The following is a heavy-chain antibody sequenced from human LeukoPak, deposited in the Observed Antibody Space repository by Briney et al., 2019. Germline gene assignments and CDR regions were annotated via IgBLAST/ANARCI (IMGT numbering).Heavy chain of an antibody. CDR3: ARGAPYYYYGMDV. CDR2: TRNKANSYTT. Sequence: GGSLRLSCAASGFTFSDHYMDWVRQAPGKGLEWVGRTRNKANSYTTEYAASVKGRFTISRDDSKNSLYLQMNSLKTEDTAVYYCARGAPYYYYGMDVWGQGTTVTVSS. V-gene: IGHV3-72*01. J-gene: IGHJ6*02. CDR1: GFTFSDHY.